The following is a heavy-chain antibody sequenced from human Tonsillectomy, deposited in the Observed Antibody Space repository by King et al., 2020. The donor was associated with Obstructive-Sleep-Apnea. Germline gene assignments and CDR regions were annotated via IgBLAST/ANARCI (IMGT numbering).Heavy chain of an antibody. J-gene: IGHJ4*02. CDR3: WAAGGLPDR. D-gene: IGHD6-13*01. CDR2: LYYSGTT. V-gene: IGHV4-39*07. CDR1: GGSISSRSHY. Sequence: QLQESGPGLVKPSETLSLTCRVSGGSISSRSHYCGWIRQPPGKGLEWIASLYYSGTTLYNTSLKGRVTIAIDTSKNQFSLKLSSVTAADSAVYFCWAAGGLPDRWGLGSHVTVSS.